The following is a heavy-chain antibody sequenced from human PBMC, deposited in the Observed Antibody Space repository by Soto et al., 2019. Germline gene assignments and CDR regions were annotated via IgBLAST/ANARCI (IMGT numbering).Heavy chain of an antibody. D-gene: IGHD6-19*01. J-gene: IGHJ5*02. V-gene: IGHV3-30-3*01. Sequence: QVQLAESGGGVVQPGRSLRLSCAASGFTFSSYAMHWVRQAPGKGLEWVAVISYDGSNQYYAESVKGRFTISRDNSKNTLYLQMNSLRAEDTAVYYCARESKQWLVRSTWFDPWGQGILVTVAS. CDR3: ARESKQWLVRSTWFDP. CDR2: ISYDGSNQ. CDR1: GFTFSSYA.